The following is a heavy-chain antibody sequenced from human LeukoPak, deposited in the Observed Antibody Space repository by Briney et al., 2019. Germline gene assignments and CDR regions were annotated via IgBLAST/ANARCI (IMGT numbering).Heavy chain of an antibody. J-gene: IGHJ4*02. CDR3: ARDCSSTSCHDY. Sequence: SETLSLTCTVSGGSISSYYWSWIRQPPGKGLEWIGYIYYSGSTNYNPSLKSRVTISVDTSKNRFSLKLSSVTAADTAVYYCARDCSSTSCHDYWGQGTLVTVSS. V-gene: IGHV4-59*01. CDR2: IYYSGST. D-gene: IGHD2-2*01. CDR1: GGSISSYY.